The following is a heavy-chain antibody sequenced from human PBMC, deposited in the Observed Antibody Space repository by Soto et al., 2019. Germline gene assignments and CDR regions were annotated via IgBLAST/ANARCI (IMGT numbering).Heavy chain of an antibody. V-gene: IGHV2-5*05. J-gene: IGHJ4*02. CDR3: AHTSGGGNSACFDY. Sequence: QITLKESGPALVKPTQTLTLTCTFSGFSLSTSRVGVGWIRQPPGKALEWLALIYWDEDKRYAPSLKSRLTITKDTSKNQVVLTMTNTDPVDTATYYCAHTSGGGNSACFDYWGQGTLVTVSS. CDR1: GFSLSTSRVG. D-gene: IGHD2-21*02. CDR2: IYWDEDK.